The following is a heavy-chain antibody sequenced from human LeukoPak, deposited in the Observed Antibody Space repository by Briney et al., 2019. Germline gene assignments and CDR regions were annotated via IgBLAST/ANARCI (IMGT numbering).Heavy chain of an antibody. J-gene: IGHJ3*02. CDR1: GYSISRGYY. V-gene: IGHV4-38-2*01. CDR2: IYHSGST. D-gene: IGHD1-26*01. Sequence: PSETLSLTCAVSGYSISRGYYWGWIRQPPGKGLEWIGRIYHSGSTYYKPSLKNRDPVSVDTSKNQFSLKLRSVTAADTAVYYCAVSGSPWDAFDIWGQGTMVTVSS. CDR3: AVSGSPWDAFDI.